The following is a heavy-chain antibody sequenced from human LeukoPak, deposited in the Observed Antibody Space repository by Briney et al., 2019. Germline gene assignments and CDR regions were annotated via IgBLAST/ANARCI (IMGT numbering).Heavy chain of an antibody. CDR2: ISGSGGST. CDR1: GFTFSSYA. Sequence: GGSLRLSCAASGFTFSSYAMSWVRQAPGKGLEWVSAISGSGGSTYYADSVKGRFTISRDNSKNTLYLQMNSLRAEDTAVYYCARSWIQIWLLGYWGQGTLVTVSS. CDR3: ARSWIQIWLLGY. V-gene: IGHV3-23*01. D-gene: IGHD5-18*01. J-gene: IGHJ4*02.